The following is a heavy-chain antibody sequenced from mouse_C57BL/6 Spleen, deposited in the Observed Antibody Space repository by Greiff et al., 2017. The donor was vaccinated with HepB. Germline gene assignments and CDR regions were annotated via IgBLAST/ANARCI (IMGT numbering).Heavy chain of an antibody. J-gene: IGHJ1*03. V-gene: IGHV1-69*01. CDR2: IDPSDSYT. Sequence: QVQLKQSGAELVMPGASVKLSCKASGYTFTSYWMHWVKQRPGQGLEWIGEIDPSDSYTNYNQKFKGKSTLTVDKSSSTAYMQLSSLTSEDSAVYYCARSGYFDVWGTGTTVTVSS. CDR1: GYTFTSYW. CDR3: ARSGYFDV.